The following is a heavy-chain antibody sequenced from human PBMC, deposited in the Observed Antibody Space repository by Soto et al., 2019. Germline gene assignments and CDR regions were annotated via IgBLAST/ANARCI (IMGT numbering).Heavy chain of an antibody. V-gene: IGHV4-39*01. CDR2: IYYSGST. Sequence: QLQLQESCPGLVKPSETLSLTCTVSGGSISSSSYYWGWIRQPPGKGLEWIGSIYYSGSTYYNPSLKSRGTISVDTSKNQFSLKLSSVTAADTAVYYCARASIIVVVVAAFDYWGQGTLVTVSS. CDR1: GGSISSSSYY. CDR3: ARASIIVVVVAAFDY. J-gene: IGHJ4*02. D-gene: IGHD2-15*01.